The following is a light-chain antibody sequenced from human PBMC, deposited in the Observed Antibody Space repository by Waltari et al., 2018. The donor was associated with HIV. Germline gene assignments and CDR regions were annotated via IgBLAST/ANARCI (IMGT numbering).Light chain of an antibody. J-gene: IGLJ2*01. CDR2: DVS. CDR3: SSYSSSNTVV. V-gene: IGLV2-14*03. CDR1: RSDIGDYNF. Sequence: QSALTQPASMSGSPGQSITISCAGTRSDIGDYNFVSWFQQHPGKAPKLIFHDVSNSVSEVSDRFSASKSGNTASLTIAGLQPEDEADYYCSSYSSSNTVVFGGGTKLTVL.